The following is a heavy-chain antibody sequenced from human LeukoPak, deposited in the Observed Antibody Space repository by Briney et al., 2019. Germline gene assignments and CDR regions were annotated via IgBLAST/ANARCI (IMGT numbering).Heavy chain of an antibody. D-gene: IGHD3-10*01. CDR1: GYTFTGYY. CDR2: INPNSGGT. CDR3: ARENSNSYLLLWFGETLRYYYYYMDV. V-gene: IGHV1-2*02. J-gene: IGHJ6*03. Sequence: ASVKVSCKTSGYTFTGYYMHWVRQAPGQGLEWVGWINPNSGGTNYAQKFQGRVTMTRDTSISTAYMELSRLRSDDTAVYYCARENSNSYLLLWFGETLRYYYYYMDVWGKGTTVTVSS.